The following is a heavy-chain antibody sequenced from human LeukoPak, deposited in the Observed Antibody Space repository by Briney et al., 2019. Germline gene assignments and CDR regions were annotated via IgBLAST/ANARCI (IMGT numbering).Heavy chain of an antibody. D-gene: IGHD4-17*01. CDR3: AREWSYGDYYDY. J-gene: IGHJ4*02. V-gene: IGHV1-2*06. CDR1: QYSFSDYA. CDR2: INPNSGGT. Sequence: ASVKVSCKASQYSFSDYAIHWVRQAPGQGLEWMGRINPNSGGTNYAQKFQGRVTMTRDTSISTAYMELSRLRSDDTAVYYCAREWSYGDYYDYWGQGTLVTVSS.